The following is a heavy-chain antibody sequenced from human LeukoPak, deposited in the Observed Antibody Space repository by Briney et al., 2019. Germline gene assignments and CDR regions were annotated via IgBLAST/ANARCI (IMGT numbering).Heavy chain of an antibody. CDR2: IYYSGNT. V-gene: IGHV4-39*07. CDR3: ARVSGYDWESFYDY. CDR1: GGSISSSSHY. Sequence: PSETLSLTCTVPGGSISSSSHYWAWIRQPPGKGLEWIANIYYSGNTYYNPSLKSRVTISVDMSKNQFSLKLSSVTAADTAVYYCARVSGYDWESFYDYWGQGTLVTVSS. J-gene: IGHJ4*02. D-gene: IGHD5-12*01.